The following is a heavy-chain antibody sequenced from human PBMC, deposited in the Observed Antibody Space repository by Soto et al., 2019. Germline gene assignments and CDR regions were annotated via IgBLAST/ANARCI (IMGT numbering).Heavy chain of an antibody. D-gene: IGHD3-16*01. CDR3: ARGGSGPSFDY. CDR2: INPNSGDT. J-gene: IGHJ4*02. V-gene: IGHV1-2*04. Sequence: QVQLVQSGAEVKKPGASVKVSCKASGYTLSAYYLHWVRQAPGQGLEWMGWINPNSGDTNYAQKFQGWVTMTRDTSISTAYMELSRLRSDDTAVYYCARGGSGPSFDYWGQGTLVTVSS. CDR1: GYTLSAYY.